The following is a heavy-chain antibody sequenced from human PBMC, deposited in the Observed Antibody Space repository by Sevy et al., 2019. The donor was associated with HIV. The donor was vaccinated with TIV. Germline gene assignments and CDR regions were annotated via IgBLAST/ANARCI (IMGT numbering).Heavy chain of an antibody. Sequence: GGSLRLSCAASGFTFSSYAMSWVRQAPGKGLEWVSAISGSGGSTYHADSVKGRFTISRDNSKNTLYLQMNSLRAEDTAVYYCAKDAFYGDYVNYYYYYMDVWGKWTTVTASS. CDR3: AKDAFYGDYVNYYYYYMDV. D-gene: IGHD4-17*01. CDR2: ISGSGGST. CDR1: GFTFSSYA. J-gene: IGHJ6*03. V-gene: IGHV3-23*01.